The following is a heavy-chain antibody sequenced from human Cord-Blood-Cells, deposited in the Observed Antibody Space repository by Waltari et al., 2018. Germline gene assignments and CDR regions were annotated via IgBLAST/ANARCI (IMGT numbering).Heavy chain of an antibody. V-gene: IGHV4-59*11. CDR1: GGSISSHY. J-gene: IGHJ3*02. CDR3: ARVSAATEPDAFDI. D-gene: IGHD6-13*01. Sequence: QVQLQESGPGLVKPSETLSLTCTVSGGSISSHYWSWIRQPPGKGLEWIGDIYYSGSTNYNPPRKSRVTISVDTSKNQFSLKLSSVTAADTAVYYCARVSAATEPDAFDIWGQGTMVTVSS. CDR2: IYYSGST.